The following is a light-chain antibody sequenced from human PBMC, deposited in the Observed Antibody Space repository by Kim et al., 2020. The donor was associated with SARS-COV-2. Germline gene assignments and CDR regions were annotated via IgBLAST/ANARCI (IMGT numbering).Light chain of an antibody. CDR3: QSYDRSLSASV. J-gene: IGLJ3*02. CDR1: SSNIGAGYD. CDR2: DNS. V-gene: IGLV1-40*01. Sequence: QRVTISCTGTSSNIGAGYDVHWYQQFPGTAPRLLIFDNSSRPSGVPDRISGSKSGTSASLAITGLQAEDEADYYCQSYDRSLSASVFGGGTKVTVL.